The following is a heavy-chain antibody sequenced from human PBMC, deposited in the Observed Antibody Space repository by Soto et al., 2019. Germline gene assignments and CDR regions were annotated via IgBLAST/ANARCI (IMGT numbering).Heavy chain of an antibody. V-gene: IGHV1-46*01. CDR1: GYSFTNYY. CDR3: ARPANVVVAASSPGFFDY. Sequence: QVQLVQSGAEVKKPGASVKVSCKTSGYSFTNYYLHWVRQAPGQGLEWMGLINPSGISTSYAQKFQGRVTMTRDTSTSTVYMVLSSLRSEDTAVYYCARPANVVVAASSPGFFDYWGQGTLVTVSS. CDR2: INPSGIST. D-gene: IGHD2-15*01. J-gene: IGHJ4*02.